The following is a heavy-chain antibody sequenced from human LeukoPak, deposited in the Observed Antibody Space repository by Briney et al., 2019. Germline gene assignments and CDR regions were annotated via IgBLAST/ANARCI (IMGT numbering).Heavy chain of an antibody. CDR1: GYSFTTYW. CDR2: IYPGDSDT. J-gene: IGHJ4*02. D-gene: IGHD3-10*01. V-gene: IGHV5-51*01. CDR3: ARSNAASLGGFNY. Sequence: GESLKISCKGSGYSFTTYWNGWVRQMPGKGLEWMGIIYPGDSDTRYSPSFQGQVTISADKSISTAYLQWSSLKASDTAMYYCARSNAASLGGFNYWGQGTLVTVSS.